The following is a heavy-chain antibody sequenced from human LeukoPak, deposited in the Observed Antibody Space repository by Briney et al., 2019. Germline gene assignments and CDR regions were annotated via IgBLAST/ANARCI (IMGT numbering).Heavy chain of an antibody. CDR3: AKMPHLNYNDVPDY. V-gene: IGHV3-33*06. Sequence: AGGSLRLSCAASGFTFSSHGMHWVRQAPGKGLEWVAIIWYDGSSAYYADSVKGRFTVSRDNSKNTLYLEMNGLRAEDSAVYYCAKMPHLNYNDVPDYWGQGTLVTVSS. CDR2: IWYDGSSA. J-gene: IGHJ4*02. CDR1: GFTFSSHG. D-gene: IGHD1-1*01.